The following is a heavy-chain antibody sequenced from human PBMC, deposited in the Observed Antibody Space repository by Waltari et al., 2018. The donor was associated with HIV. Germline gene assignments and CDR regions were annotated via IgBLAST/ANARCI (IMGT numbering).Heavy chain of an antibody. CDR1: GFPFRAYG. CDR2: ISYDGRNK. Sequence: QVPLLESGGGVVQPGRSLRPSCEVSGFPFRAYGLHGVRQAPGRGLEWVALISYDGRNKYYAESVKGRFTLSRDNAKNTLFLQMNSLRAEDTAVYYCAKEDFEYGSSSHLGYWGQGTLVTVSS. D-gene: IGHD6-6*01. V-gene: IGHV3-30*18. J-gene: IGHJ4*02. CDR3: AKEDFEYGSSSHLGY.